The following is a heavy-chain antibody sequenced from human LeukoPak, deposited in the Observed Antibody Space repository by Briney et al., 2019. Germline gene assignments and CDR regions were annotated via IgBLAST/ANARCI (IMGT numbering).Heavy chain of an antibody. Sequence: GRSLRLSCAASGFTFSSYAMHWVRQAPGKGLEYVSAISSNGGSTYYANSVKGRFTISRDNSKNTLYLQMGSLRAEDMAVYYCARGDDFPDSWGQGTLVTVSS. CDR2: ISSNGGST. CDR1: GFTFSSYA. J-gene: IGHJ4*02. CDR3: ARGDDFPDS. V-gene: IGHV3-64*01. D-gene: IGHD3/OR15-3a*01.